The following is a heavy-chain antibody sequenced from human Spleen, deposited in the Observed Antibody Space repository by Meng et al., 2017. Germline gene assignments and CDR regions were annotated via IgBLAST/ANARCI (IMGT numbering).Heavy chain of an antibody. V-gene: IGHV3-15*01. CDR3: TGHTDY. CDR1: GFTFRDYA. CDR2: ITSRPDGETT. Sequence: GGSLRLSCTGSGFTFRDYAMTWFRQAPGKRLEWLGHITSRPDGETTEYAAPVKGRFTISRDDSKNTVFLQMNSLKTEDTAVYYCTGHTDYWGQGALVTVSS. J-gene: IGHJ4*02.